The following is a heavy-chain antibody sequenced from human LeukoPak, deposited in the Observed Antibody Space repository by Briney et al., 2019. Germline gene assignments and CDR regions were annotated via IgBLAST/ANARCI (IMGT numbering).Heavy chain of an antibody. CDR1: GFTFDDYG. Sequence: GGSLRLSCAASGFTFDDYGMSWVRQVPGKGLVWVSRITSEGSSTSYADSVKGRFTISRDNAKNTLYLQMNSLRAEDTAVYYCARGSSVVALDWGQGTLVTVSS. CDR2: ITSEGSST. CDR3: ARGSSVVALD. J-gene: IGHJ4*02. V-gene: IGHV3-74*01. D-gene: IGHD2-15*01.